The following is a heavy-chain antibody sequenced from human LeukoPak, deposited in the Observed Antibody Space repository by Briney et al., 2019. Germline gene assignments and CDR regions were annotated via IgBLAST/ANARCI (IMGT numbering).Heavy chain of an antibody. Sequence: SETLSLTCTVSGGSISSYYWSWIRQPPGKGLEWIGYIYYSGSTNYNPSLKSRVTISVDTSKNQFSLKLSSVTAADTAVYYCARVNVDSSSLFTFDYWGQATLVTVSS. V-gene: IGHV4-59*01. D-gene: IGHD6-13*01. CDR2: IYYSGST. J-gene: IGHJ4*02. CDR3: ARVNVDSSSLFTFDY. CDR1: GGSISSYY.